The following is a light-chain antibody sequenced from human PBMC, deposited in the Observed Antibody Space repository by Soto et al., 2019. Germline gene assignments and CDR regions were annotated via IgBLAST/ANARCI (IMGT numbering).Light chain of an antibody. CDR2: DTS. CDR1: QSVSSY. Sequence: EIVLTQSPATLSMSPGERVTLSCRASQSVSSYLAWYQQKPGQAPRLFIYDTSKRATGIPARFSGSGSGTDSALTISSREPQDFAVEYCQQRTNCPRSFTFGPGTKVDIK. J-gene: IGKJ3*01. CDR3: QQRTNCPRSFT. V-gene: IGKV3-11*01.